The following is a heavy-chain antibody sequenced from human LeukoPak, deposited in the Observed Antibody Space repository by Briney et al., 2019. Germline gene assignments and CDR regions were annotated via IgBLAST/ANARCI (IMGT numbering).Heavy chain of an antibody. CDR3: ARDVGRDTVTTEIEY. Sequence: GGSLRLSCATSGFTFNRYSMQWVRQAPGKGLEWVAVISADGNEKNYADSVKGRITISKDNSKNTLYLQMNSLRAEDTALYYCARDVGRDTVTTEIEYWGQGTLVTVSS. D-gene: IGHD4-11*01. J-gene: IGHJ4*02. V-gene: IGHV3-30*04. CDR1: GFTFNRYS. CDR2: ISADGNEK.